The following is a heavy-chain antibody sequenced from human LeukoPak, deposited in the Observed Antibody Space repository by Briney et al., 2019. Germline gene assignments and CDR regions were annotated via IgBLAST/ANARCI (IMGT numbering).Heavy chain of an antibody. Sequence: GGSLRLSCAASGFTVSSNYMSWVRQAPGKGLEWVSSISSSSSYIYYADSVKGRFTISRDNAKNSLYLQMNSLRAEDTAVYYCARDPITMIVGSNAFDIWGQGTMVTVSS. CDR1: GFTVSSNY. CDR3: ARDPITMIVGSNAFDI. V-gene: IGHV3-21*01. D-gene: IGHD3-22*01. CDR2: ISSSSSYI. J-gene: IGHJ3*02.